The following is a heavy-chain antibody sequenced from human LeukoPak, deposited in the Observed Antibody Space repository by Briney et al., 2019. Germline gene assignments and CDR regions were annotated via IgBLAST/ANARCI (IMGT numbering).Heavy chain of an antibody. CDR2: ISWNSGSI. Sequence: GGSLRLSCAASGFTFDDYVMHWVRQAPGKGLEWVSGISWNSGSIGYADSVKGRFTISRDNAKNSLYLQMNSLRAEDTALYYCAKEGWAVAGNYYYYYYMDVWGKGTTVTISS. CDR1: GFTFDDYV. J-gene: IGHJ6*03. CDR3: AKEGWAVAGNYYYYYYMDV. V-gene: IGHV3-9*01. D-gene: IGHD6-19*01.